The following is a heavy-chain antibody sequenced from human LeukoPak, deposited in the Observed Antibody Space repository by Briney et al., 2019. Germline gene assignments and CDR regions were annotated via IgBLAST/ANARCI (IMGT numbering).Heavy chain of an antibody. V-gene: IGHV3-23*01. CDR3: ARYVRGSYFYMDV. Sequence: GGSLRLSCAASGFTFSSYAMSWVRQAPGKGLEWVSAISGSGGSTYYADSVKGRFTISRDNSKNTLYLQMNGLRAEDTAVYYCARYVRGSYFYMDVWGKGTTVTVSS. CDR1: GFTFSSYA. D-gene: IGHD1-1*01. CDR2: ISGSGGST. J-gene: IGHJ6*03.